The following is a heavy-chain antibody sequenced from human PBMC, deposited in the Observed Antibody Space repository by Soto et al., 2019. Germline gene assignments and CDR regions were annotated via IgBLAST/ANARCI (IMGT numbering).Heavy chain of an antibody. CDR2: INPGNGDT. V-gene: IGHV1-3*01. D-gene: IGHD2-2*01. J-gene: IGHJ6*02. Sequence: RASVKVSCKTSGYSFTKYGLHWVRQAPGQRLEWMGWINPGNGDTKYSQKFQGRVTITRDTSATTAYMELSSLRSEDSAVFYCARTDCSSTSCYNYYYYGIDVWGQGTTVTVSS. CDR1: GYSFTKYG. CDR3: ARTDCSSTSCYNYYYYGIDV.